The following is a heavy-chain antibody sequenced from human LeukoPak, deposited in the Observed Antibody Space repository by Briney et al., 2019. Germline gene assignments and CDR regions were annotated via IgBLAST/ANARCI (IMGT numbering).Heavy chain of an antibody. V-gene: IGHV1-2*02. CDR3: AKWGQGSDSSAYSLPKIRRGTQDPDDVSDI. CDR1: GYTVTRYH. J-gene: IGHJ3*02. D-gene: IGHD3-22*01. CDR2: INPKNGGT. Sequence: ASVKVSCKASGYTVTRYHMHWVRQAPGQGLEWMGWINPKNGGTIYAQKFQARVTMTSGTSLNTAYMELSSLRSDDTAVYYCAKWGQGSDSSAYSLPKIRRGTQDPDDVSDIWGQGTMVTVSS.